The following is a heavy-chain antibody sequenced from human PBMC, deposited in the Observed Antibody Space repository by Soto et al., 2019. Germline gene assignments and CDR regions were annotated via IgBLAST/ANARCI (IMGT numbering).Heavy chain of an antibody. Sequence: SETLSLTCSVSGGSVSDKTYYWSWIRQPPGKRLEWIGYVYYSGTTNYNPSLKSRVTISVDLSKNQFSLRLSSVTTADTALYYCARTTAVPNSLRSRYFFDYWGQGTLVTAPQ. CDR1: GGSVSDKTYY. CDR2: VYYSGTT. D-gene: IGHD4-17*01. V-gene: IGHV4-61*01. J-gene: IGHJ4*02. CDR3: ARTTAVPNSLRSRYFFDY.